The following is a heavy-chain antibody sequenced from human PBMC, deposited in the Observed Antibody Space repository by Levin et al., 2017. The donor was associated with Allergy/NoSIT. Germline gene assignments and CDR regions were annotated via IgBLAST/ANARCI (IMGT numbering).Heavy chain of an antibody. V-gene: IGHV4-4*02. J-gene: IGHJ4*02. CDR1: GGSISSSNW. Sequence: SSETLSLTCAVSGGSISSSNWWSWVRQPPGKGLEWIGEIYHSGSTNYNPSLKSRVTISVDKSKNQFSLKLSSVTAADTAVYYCASWEDGSGSSFDYWGQGTLVTVSS. D-gene: IGHD3-10*01. CDR3: ASWEDGSGSSFDY. CDR2: IYHSGST.